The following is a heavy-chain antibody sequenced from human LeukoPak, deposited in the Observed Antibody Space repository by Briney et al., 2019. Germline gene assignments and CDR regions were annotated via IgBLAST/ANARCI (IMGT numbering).Heavy chain of an antibody. CDR3: ARGYSGSYRVDY. CDR2: ISSDGSST. CDR1: GFTFSSYW. V-gene: IGHV3-74*01. J-gene: IGHJ4*02. Sequence: PGGSLRLSCAASGFTFSSYWMPWVRQAPGKGLVWVSRISSDGSSTTYADSVKGRFTISRDNAKNTLYLQMNSLRAEDTAVYYCARGYSGSYRVDYWGQGTLVTVSS. D-gene: IGHD1-26*01.